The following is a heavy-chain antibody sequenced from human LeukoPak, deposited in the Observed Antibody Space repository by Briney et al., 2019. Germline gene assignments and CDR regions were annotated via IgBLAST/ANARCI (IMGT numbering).Heavy chain of an antibody. CDR2: INPNSGGT. CDR1: GYTFTGYY. D-gene: IGHD4-11*01. CDR3: ARGTRGSKASSDP. J-gene: IGHJ5*02. V-gene: IGHV1-2*02. Sequence: GASVKVSRKASGYTFTGYYMHWVRQAPGQGLEWMGWINPNSGGTNYAQKFQGRVTMTRDTSISTAYMELSRLRSGDTAVYYCARGTRGSKASSDPWGQGTLVTVSS.